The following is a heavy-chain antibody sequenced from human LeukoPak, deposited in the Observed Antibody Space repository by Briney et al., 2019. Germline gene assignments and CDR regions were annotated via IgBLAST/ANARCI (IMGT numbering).Heavy chain of an antibody. CDR3: ARGFHDSSRFDP. CDR1: GYTFTSYG. D-gene: IGHD6-13*01. CDR2: INPHNGDT. J-gene: IGHJ5*02. V-gene: IGHV1-18*01. Sequence: ASVKVSCEASGYTFTSYGISWVRQAPGQGLEWMGWINPHNGDTSYAQKVQGRVTMTTDTSTTTAYMELRSLRSDDTAMYYCARGFHDSSRFDPWGQGTLVTVSS.